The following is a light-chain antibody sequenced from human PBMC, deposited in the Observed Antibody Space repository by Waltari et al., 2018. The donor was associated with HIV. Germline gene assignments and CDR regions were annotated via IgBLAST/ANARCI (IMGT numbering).Light chain of an antibody. CDR1: SSAAGTYNL. CDR2: EVN. CDR3: CSYADSPTLV. V-gene: IGLV2-23*02. J-gene: IGLJ2*01. Sequence: QSALTQPASVSGSPGQSITIPCSGTSSAAGTYNLVSWYQQYPGKAPALMIYEVNKRPSGVSSRFSGSKSGNTASLTISGLQAEDDAHYYCCSYADSPTLVFGGGTKLTVL.